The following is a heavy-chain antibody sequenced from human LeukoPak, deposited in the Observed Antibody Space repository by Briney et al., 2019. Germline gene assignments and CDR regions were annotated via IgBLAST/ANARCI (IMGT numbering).Heavy chain of an antibody. J-gene: IGHJ4*02. CDR3: ARVSRTYSSGWYPWYFDY. CDR1: GGSFSGYY. Sequence: RASETLSLTCAVYGGSFSGYYWNWIRQPPGKGLEWIGEINHSGSTNYNPSLKSRVTISVDTSKNQLSLKLSSVTAADTAVYYCARVSRTYSSGWYPWYFDYWGQGTLVTVSS. CDR2: INHSGST. D-gene: IGHD6-19*01. V-gene: IGHV4-34*01.